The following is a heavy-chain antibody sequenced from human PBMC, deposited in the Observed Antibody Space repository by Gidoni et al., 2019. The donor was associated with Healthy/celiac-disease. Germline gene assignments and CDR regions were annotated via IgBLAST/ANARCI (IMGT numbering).Heavy chain of an antibody. CDR3: AKGLAVIASYYYYGMDV. CDR1: GFTFSCSG. CDR2: ISYDGSNK. Sequence: QVQLVESGGGVVQPGRSLRLPCSASGFTFSCSGVHGVRQAPGKGLEWGAVISYDGSNKYYADSVKGRFTNSRDNSKNTLYLQMNSLRAEDTAVYYCAKGLAVIASYYYYGMDVWGQGTTVTVSS. V-gene: IGHV3-30*18. J-gene: IGHJ6*02. D-gene: IGHD3-16*02.